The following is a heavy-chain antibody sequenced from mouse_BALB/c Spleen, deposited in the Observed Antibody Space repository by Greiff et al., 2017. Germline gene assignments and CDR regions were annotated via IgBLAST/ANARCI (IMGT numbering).Heavy chain of an antibody. J-gene: IGHJ3*01. Sequence: VQLQESGPGLVAPSQSLSITSTVSGFSLTSYGVHWVRQPPGKGLEWLGVIWAGGSTNYNSALMSRLSISKDNSKSQVFLKMNSLQTDDTAMYYCADYDYDGGFAYWGQGTLVTVSA. CDR1: GFSLTSYG. V-gene: IGHV2-9*02. CDR3: ADYDYDGGFAY. D-gene: IGHD2-4*01. CDR2: IWAGGST.